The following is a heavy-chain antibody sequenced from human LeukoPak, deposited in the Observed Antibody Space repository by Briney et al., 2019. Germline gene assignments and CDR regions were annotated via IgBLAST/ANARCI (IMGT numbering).Heavy chain of an antibody. CDR3: ARGSAYYGSGRDYMDV. D-gene: IGHD3-10*01. Sequence: GGSLRLSCAASGFNFMNYTMNWVRQAPGEGLEWVSSISYSGVYKYYADSLKGRFTISRDNSKNTLYLQMNSLRVEDTTVYSCARGSAYYGSGRDYMDVWGKGTTVTVSS. J-gene: IGHJ6*03. CDR2: ISYSGVYK. V-gene: IGHV3-21*01. CDR1: GFNFMNYT.